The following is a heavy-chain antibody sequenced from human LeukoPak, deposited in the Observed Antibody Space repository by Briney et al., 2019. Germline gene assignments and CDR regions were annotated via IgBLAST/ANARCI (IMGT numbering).Heavy chain of an antibody. V-gene: IGHV3-23*01. CDR2: ISDGGDAT. CDR1: GFTFSSYA. Sequence: HPGGSLRLSCAASGFTFSSYAMNWVRQAPGKGLEWVSDISDGGDATSYADAVRGRFTISRDNSKNTLHLQMNTLRAEDTAVYYCARRVVADFDYWSQGTLVTVSS. CDR3: ARRVVADFDY. J-gene: IGHJ4*02. D-gene: IGHD2-15*01.